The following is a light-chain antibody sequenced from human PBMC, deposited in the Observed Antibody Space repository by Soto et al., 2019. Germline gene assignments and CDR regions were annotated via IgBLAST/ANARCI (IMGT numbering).Light chain of an antibody. CDR1: QSVSDY. CDR3: QQRSNWPRT. V-gene: IGKV3-11*01. Sequence: EIVLTQSPATLSLXXXQXATLSCRAXQSVSDYLAWFQQKPGQAPRLLIYDASNRATGIPARFSGSGSGTDFTLTISSLEPEDFAVYYCQQRSNWPRTFGQGTKLEIK. CDR2: DAS. J-gene: IGKJ2*01.